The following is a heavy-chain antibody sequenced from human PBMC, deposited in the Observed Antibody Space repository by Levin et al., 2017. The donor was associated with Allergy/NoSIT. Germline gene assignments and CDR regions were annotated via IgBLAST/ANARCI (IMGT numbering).Heavy chain of an antibody. Sequence: AGGSLRLSCAASGFTFDDYAMHWVRQAPGKGLEWVSGISWNSGSIGYADSVKGRFTISRDNAKNSLYLQMNSLRAEDTALYYCAKPVDTAMVGVGYYFDYWGQGTLVTVSS. V-gene: IGHV3-9*01. J-gene: IGHJ4*02. CDR1: GFTFDDYA. CDR2: ISWNSGSI. D-gene: IGHD5-18*01. CDR3: AKPVDTAMVGVGYYFDY.